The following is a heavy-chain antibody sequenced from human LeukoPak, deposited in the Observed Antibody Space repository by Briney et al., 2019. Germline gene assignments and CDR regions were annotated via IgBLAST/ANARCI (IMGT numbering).Heavy chain of an antibody. CDR2: INHSGST. J-gene: IGHJ4*02. Sequence: SETLSLTCAVYGGSFSGYYWSWIRQPPGKGLEWFGGINHSGSTNYNPSLKSRVTISVDTSKNQFSLKLSSVTAADTAVYYCARGRRLRNWGFSPQPFDYWGQGTLVTVSS. CDR3: ARGRRLRNWGFSPQPFDY. CDR1: GGSFSGYY. D-gene: IGHD7-27*01. V-gene: IGHV4-34*01.